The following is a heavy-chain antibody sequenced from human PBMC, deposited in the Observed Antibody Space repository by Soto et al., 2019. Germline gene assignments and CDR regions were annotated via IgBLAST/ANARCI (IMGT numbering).Heavy chain of an antibody. CDR1: GFTFGNYA. CDR2: ISGNSGNT. Sequence: GGSLRLSCAASGFTFGNYAMNWVRQAPGKGLEWVSSISGNSGNTYFADSVKGRFTISRDNSKKTLYLQMDSLRAEDTAVYYCARDGVGATTFFGYFDYWGQGTLVTVSS. V-gene: IGHV3-23*01. D-gene: IGHD1-26*01. CDR3: ARDGVGATTFFGYFDY. J-gene: IGHJ4*02.